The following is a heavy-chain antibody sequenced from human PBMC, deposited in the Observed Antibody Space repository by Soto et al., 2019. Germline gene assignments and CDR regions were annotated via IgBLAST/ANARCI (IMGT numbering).Heavy chain of an antibody. D-gene: IGHD2-15*01. CDR3: ARAGYCSGGSRYGVYYYYYMDV. Sequence: ASVKVSCKASGGTFSSYTISWVRQAPGQGIEWMGRIIPILGIANYAQKFQGRVTITADKSTSTAYMELSSLRSEDTAVYYCARAGYCSGGSRYGVYYYYYMDVWGKGTTVTVSS. CDR2: IIPILGIA. J-gene: IGHJ6*03. CDR1: GGTFSSYT. V-gene: IGHV1-69*02.